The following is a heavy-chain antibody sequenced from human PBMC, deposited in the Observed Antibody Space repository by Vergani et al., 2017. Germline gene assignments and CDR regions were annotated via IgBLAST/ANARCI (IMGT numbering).Heavy chain of an antibody. Sequence: QVQLQESGPGLVKPPGTLSLTCAVSGDSISSNNCWTWVRQPPGKGLECIGEICHTEDTKYSPSLKSRVTVSVDESRNLFSLRRNSVTAADTAVYYCATIGYRRWGYYFDYWGQGILVTVSS. CDR1: GDSISSNNC. CDR2: ICHTEDT. J-gene: IGHJ4*02. CDR3: ATIGYRRWGYYFDY. V-gene: IGHV4-4*03. D-gene: IGHD2-2*02.